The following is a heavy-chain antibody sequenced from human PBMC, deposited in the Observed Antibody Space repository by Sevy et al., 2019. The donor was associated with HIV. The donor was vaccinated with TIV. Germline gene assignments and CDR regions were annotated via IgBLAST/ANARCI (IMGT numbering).Heavy chain of an antibody. Sequence: SQTLSLTCVISGDSVSRNGAAWNWIRQSPSRGLEWRGRSYYRSTWHKDYAISVKSRLTITPGTSKNQFFLQLNSVTPEDTAMYYCARAVAGVYYFDYWGQGTLVTVSS. J-gene: IGHJ4*02. CDR2: SYYRSTWHK. D-gene: IGHD6-19*01. CDR1: GDSVSRNGAA. V-gene: IGHV6-1*01. CDR3: ARAVAGVYYFDY.